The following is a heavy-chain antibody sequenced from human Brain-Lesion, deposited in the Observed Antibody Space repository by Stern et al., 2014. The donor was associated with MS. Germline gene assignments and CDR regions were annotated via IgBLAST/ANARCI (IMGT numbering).Heavy chain of an antibody. V-gene: IGHV4-39*01. CDR1: GGSVSSTSYA. D-gene: IGHD2-15*01. Sequence: QLQLQESGPGLVKPSETLSLTCTVAGGSVSSTSYAWAWIRQPPGKGLEWIGTIYYSGNTYYRPSLQSRLTISLDTSKNQFSLPMGSVTAADTAVYYCAGEEDIRYCSGGSCTGNWFDPWGQGTLVTVSS. CDR2: IYYSGNT. J-gene: IGHJ5*02. CDR3: AGEEDIRYCSGGSCTGNWFDP.